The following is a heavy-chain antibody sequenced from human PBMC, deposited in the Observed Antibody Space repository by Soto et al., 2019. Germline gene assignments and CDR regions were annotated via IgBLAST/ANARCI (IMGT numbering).Heavy chain of an antibody. V-gene: IGHV4-34*01. Sequence: TSETLSLTCAVYGGSFSGYYWSWIRQPPGKGLEWIGEINHSGSTNYNPSLKSRVTISVDTSKNQFSLKLSSVTAADTAVYYCARVGSPWSYYYDSSGYYPVSFFDYWGQGTQVTVSS. CDR2: INHSGST. D-gene: IGHD3-22*01. CDR1: GGSFSGYY. CDR3: ARVGSPWSYYYDSSGYYPVSFFDY. J-gene: IGHJ4*02.